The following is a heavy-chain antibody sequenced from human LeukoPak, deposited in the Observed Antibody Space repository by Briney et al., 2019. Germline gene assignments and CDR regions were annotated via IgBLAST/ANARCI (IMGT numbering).Heavy chain of an antibody. Sequence: SGGSLRLSCAASGFTFSTYWMTWVRQAPGKGLEWVANIKPDGSQIYYVDSVKGRFTISRDNAKNSLYLQMNSLRAEDTAVYYCARGYSGYDQGEYYYYYYMDVWGKGTTVTVSS. CDR1: GFTFSTYW. CDR2: IKPDGSQI. CDR3: ARGYSGYDQGEYYYYYYMDV. V-gene: IGHV3-7*01. J-gene: IGHJ6*03. D-gene: IGHD5-12*01.